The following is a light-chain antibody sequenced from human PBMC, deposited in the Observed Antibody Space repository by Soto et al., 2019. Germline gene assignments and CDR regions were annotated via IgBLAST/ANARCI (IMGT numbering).Light chain of an antibody. CDR3: QQYYNWPPIT. V-gene: IGKV3-15*01. J-gene: IGKJ5*01. Sequence: IVMTQSPSTLSVSPLERATLSCRSSQSVSSNLAWYQQKPGQAPRLLIYGASTRATGIPARFSGSGSGTEFTLTISSLQSEDFAVYYCQQYYNWPPITFGQGTRLEIK. CDR1: QSVSSN. CDR2: GAS.